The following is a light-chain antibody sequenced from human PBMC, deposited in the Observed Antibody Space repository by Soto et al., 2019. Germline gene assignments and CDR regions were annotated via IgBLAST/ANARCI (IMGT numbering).Light chain of an antibody. CDR2: AES. V-gene: IGKV1-39*01. CDR3: QQGYSTPNT. J-gene: IGKJ2*01. CDR1: RSINSY. Sequence: DIQMTQSPSSLSASVGDRVTITCRASRSINSYLNWYQQKPGKAPILLIYAESSLRSGVPSRFSGSGSGTDFTLTISSLQPEDFATYYCQQGYSTPNTFGQGTKLEIK.